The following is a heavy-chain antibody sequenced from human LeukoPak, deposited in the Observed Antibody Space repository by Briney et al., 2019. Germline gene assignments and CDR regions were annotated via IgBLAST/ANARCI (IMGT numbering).Heavy chain of an antibody. Sequence: PGGSLRLSCAASGFTFSSYSMSWVRQAPGKGLEWVSSISDDSNYIYYADSVEGRFTISRDNAKNSLYLQMNSLRAEDTAVYYCAKDSDYGGNVGYWGQGTLVTVSS. J-gene: IGHJ4*02. D-gene: IGHD4-23*01. V-gene: IGHV3-21*01. CDR3: AKDSDYGGNVGY. CDR1: GFTFSSYS. CDR2: ISDDSNYI.